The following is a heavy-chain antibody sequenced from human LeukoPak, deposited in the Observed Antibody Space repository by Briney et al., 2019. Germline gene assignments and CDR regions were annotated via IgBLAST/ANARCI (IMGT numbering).Heavy chain of an antibody. CDR1: GFTFSSYW. V-gene: IGHV3-7*01. Sequence: PGGSLRLSCAASGFTFSSYWMYWVRQAPGKGLEWVANIKQDGSEKYYADSVKGRFTISRDNAKNSLFLQMNSLRAEDTAVYCCAREEDNADEYLREDYWGQGTLVTVSS. CDR3: AREEDNADEYLREDY. J-gene: IGHJ4*02. D-gene: IGHD2/OR15-2a*01. CDR2: IKQDGSEK.